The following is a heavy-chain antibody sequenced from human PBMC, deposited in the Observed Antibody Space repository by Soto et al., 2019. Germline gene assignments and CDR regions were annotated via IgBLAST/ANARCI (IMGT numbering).Heavy chain of an antibody. D-gene: IGHD3-3*01. CDR2: IWNDGSRK. Sequence: QVQLVESGGTVVQPGGSLRLSCAASGFTFTTYSMKWVRQAPGKGLEWVSLIWNDGSRKYYGDSVKGRFTISRDDAKNTIHLEMTSLRLEDTAVYYCAKGPAQTSNDDVGPLDHWGQGTLVIVSS. CDR3: AKGPAQTSNDDVGPLDH. CDR1: GFTFTTYS. V-gene: IGHV3-33*06. J-gene: IGHJ4*02.